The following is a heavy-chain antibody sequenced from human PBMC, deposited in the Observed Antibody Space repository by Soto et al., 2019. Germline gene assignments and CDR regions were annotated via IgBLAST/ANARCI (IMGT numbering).Heavy chain of an antibody. CDR3: ARDLLSWATEAGSLVY. Sequence: QIQLVQSGPEVKNPGASVRVSCKATGYRFDRFGISWVRQAPGQGLEWMGWVSPYFGETTYKSTFEARLTMSPDTATTTGHMELRSLGSDDTAVYYCARDLLSWATEAGSLVYWGPGTRVTVSS. D-gene: IGHD5-12*01. V-gene: IGHV1-18*01. J-gene: IGHJ4*02. CDR1: GYRFDRFG. CDR2: VSPYFGET.